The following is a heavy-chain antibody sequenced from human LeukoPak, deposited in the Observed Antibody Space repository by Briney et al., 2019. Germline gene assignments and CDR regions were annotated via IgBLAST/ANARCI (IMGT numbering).Heavy chain of an antibody. CDR3: AKDRETTSSGTIDY. Sequence: GGSLRLSCAASGFTLNNHGMHCVRQPRGRGLEGVAFISEDGSNEKYADSVKGRLTISRDNYNKTLSLQMNSLRVEDTGVYYCAKDRETTSSGTIDYWGQGTLVTVSS. J-gene: IGHJ4*02. CDR1: GFTLNNHG. V-gene: IGHV3-30*18. D-gene: IGHD6-13*01. CDR2: ISEDGSNE.